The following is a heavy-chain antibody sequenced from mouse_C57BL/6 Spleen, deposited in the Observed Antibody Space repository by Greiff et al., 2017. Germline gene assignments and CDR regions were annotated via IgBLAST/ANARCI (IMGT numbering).Heavy chain of an antibody. CDR1: GFTFSDYG. J-gene: IGHJ4*01. D-gene: IGHD2-5*01. CDR3: ARRNWIIVSRDYAMDY. CDR2: ISSGSSTI. V-gene: IGHV5-17*01. Sequence: EVKVVESGGGLVKPGGSLKLSCAASGFTFSDYGMHWVRQAPEKGLEWVAYISSGSSTIYYADTVKGRFTISRDNAKNTLFLQMTSLRSEDTAMYYCARRNWIIVSRDYAMDYWGQGTSVTVSS.